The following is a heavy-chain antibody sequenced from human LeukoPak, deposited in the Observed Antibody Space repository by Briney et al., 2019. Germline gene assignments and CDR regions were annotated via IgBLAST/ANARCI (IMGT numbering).Heavy chain of an antibody. Sequence: SETLSLTCTVSGGSISSYYWSWIRQPPGKGLEWIGYIYYSGSTNYNPSLKSRVTISVDTSKNQFSLKLSSVTAADTAVYYCARSRPWFDYWGQGTLVTVSS. CDR3: ARSRPWFDY. CDR2: IYYSGST. CDR1: GGSISSYY. V-gene: IGHV4-59*08. J-gene: IGHJ4*02.